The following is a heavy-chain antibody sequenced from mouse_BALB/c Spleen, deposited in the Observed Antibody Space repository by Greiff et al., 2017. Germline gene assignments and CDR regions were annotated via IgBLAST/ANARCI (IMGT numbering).Heavy chain of an antibody. CDR3: ARRDGSSAWFAY. D-gene: IGHD1-1*01. CDR2: INPSSGYT. Sequence: QVQLQQSAAELARPGASVKMSCKASGYTFTSYTMHWVKQRPGQGLEWIGYINPSSGYTEYNQKFKDKTTLTADKSSSTAYMQLSSLTSEDSAVYYCARRDGSSAWFAYWGQGTLVTVSA. CDR1: GYTFTSYT. V-gene: IGHV1-4*02. J-gene: IGHJ3*01.